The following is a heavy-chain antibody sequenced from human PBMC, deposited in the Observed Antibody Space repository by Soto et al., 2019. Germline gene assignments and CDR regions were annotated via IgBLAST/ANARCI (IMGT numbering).Heavy chain of an antibody. D-gene: IGHD1-26*01. CDR3: ARCLFSYGARFDP. CDR1: GGSISDLY. Sequence: PSEPLPLTWTVVGGSISDLYWSCIGQPQGTGLEWIGYIYYSGSINYNPSLKSRVTISVDTSKNQFSLKLSSVTAADTAVYYCARCLFSYGARFDPWGQGTLVTVSS. V-gene: IGHV4-59*11. J-gene: IGHJ5*02. CDR2: IYYSGSI.